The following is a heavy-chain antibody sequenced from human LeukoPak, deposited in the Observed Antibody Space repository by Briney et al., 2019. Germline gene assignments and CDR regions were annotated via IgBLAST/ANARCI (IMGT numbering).Heavy chain of an antibody. D-gene: IGHD3-10*01. Sequence: GGSLRLSCAASGFTFSSYGMHWVRQAPGKGLEWVAFIRYDGSNKYYADSVKGRFTISRDNSKNTLYLQMNSLRAEDTAVYYCAKGFGTMVRGLTDYWGQGTLVTVSS. CDR3: AKGFGTMVRGLTDY. J-gene: IGHJ4*02. V-gene: IGHV3-30*02. CDR2: IRYDGSNK. CDR1: GFTFSSYG.